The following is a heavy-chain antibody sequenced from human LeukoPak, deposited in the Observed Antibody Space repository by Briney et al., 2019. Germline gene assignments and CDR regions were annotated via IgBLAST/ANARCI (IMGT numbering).Heavy chain of an antibody. Sequence: SVKVSCKASGGTFSSYTISWVRQAPGQGLEWMGGIIPLFGTPDYAQKFQGRVTITADESTSTAYMELSSLRSEDTAVYYCARSSGLRLGELSPHAFDIWGQGTMVTVSS. J-gene: IGHJ3*02. V-gene: IGHV1-69*13. CDR1: GGTFSSYT. CDR3: ARSSGLRLGELSPHAFDI. D-gene: IGHD3-16*02. CDR2: IIPLFGTP.